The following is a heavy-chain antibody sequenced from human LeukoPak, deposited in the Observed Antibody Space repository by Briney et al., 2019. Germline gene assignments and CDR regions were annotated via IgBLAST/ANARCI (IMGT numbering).Heavy chain of an antibody. Sequence: GGSLRLSCAASGFTFSSYAMSWVRQAPGKGLEWVSTISSTGGSTYYADSVKGRFTISRDNSKNTLYLQMNSLRVEGTAIYYCAKDPSPYCGGDCYFDCWGQGTLVTVSS. CDR3: AKDPSPYCGGDCYFDC. J-gene: IGHJ4*02. D-gene: IGHD2-21*02. CDR1: GFTFSSYA. CDR2: ISSTGGST. V-gene: IGHV3-23*01.